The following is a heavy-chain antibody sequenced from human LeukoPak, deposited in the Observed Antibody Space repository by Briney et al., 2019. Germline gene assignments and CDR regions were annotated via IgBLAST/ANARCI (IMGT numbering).Heavy chain of an antibody. CDR1: GGSISGSNYY. Sequence: SETLSLTCTVSGGSISGSNYYWGWIRQPPGKGLECIGSMYYSGSIFYNPPLKSRVTISVDTSKNQFSLKLRSVTAADTAVYYCVRLNGGYYEAIFDYWGQGTLVTVSS. CDR2: MYYSGSI. J-gene: IGHJ4*02. CDR3: VRLNGGYYEAIFDY. D-gene: IGHD3-22*01. V-gene: IGHV4-39*01.